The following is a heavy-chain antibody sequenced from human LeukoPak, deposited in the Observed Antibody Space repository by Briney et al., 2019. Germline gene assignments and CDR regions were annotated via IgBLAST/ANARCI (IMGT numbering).Heavy chain of an antibody. J-gene: IGHJ4*02. Sequence: ASVKVSCKASGYTFTSYGISWVRQAPGQGLAWMGWISAYNGNTNYAQKLQGRVTMTTDTSTSTAYMELRSLRSDDTAVYYCAAAEQQLALFDYWGQGTLVTVSS. CDR3: AAAEQQLALFDY. CDR1: GYTFTSYG. CDR2: ISAYNGNT. V-gene: IGHV1-18*01. D-gene: IGHD6-13*01.